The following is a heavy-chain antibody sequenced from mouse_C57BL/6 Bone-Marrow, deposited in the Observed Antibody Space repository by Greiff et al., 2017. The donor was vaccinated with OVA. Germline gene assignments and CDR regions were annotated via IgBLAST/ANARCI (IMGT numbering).Heavy chain of an antibody. D-gene: IGHD2-3*01. V-gene: IGHV5-15*01. Sequence: EVQLVESGGGLVQPGGSLKLSCAASGFTFSDYGMAWVRQAPRKGPEWVAFISNLAYSIYYADTVTGRFTISRENAKNTLYLEMSSLRSEDTAMYYCARHKIYDGYYVGMDYWGQGTSVTVSS. CDR1: GFTFSDYG. CDR3: ARHKIYDGYYVGMDY. J-gene: IGHJ4*01. CDR2: ISNLAYSI.